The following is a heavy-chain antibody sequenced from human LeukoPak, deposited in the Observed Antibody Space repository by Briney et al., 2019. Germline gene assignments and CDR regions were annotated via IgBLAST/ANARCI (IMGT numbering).Heavy chain of an antibody. D-gene: IGHD6-13*01. Sequence: GGSLRLSCAASGFIFADYTLHRVRLPPGKGLEWVSGIGWHGGAIGYADSVKGRFTISRDNAKNSLYLQMNSLTAEDTALYYCAKDRSSRSSYGDAFDIWGQGTVVTVSS. CDR3: AKDRSSRSSYGDAFDI. V-gene: IGHV3-9*01. CDR2: IGWHGGAI. CDR1: GFIFADYT. J-gene: IGHJ3*02.